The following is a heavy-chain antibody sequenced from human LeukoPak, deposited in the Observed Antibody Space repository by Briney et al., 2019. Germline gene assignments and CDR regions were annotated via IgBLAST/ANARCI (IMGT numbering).Heavy chain of an antibody. J-gene: IGHJ4*02. D-gene: IGHD4-23*01. V-gene: IGHV3-74*01. CDR2: INPDGSYT. Sequence: GGSLTLSSAASGFPFSGYWKHWVRQVPGKGLVWVSHINPDGSYTRYADSVKGRFTISRDNAKNTLSLQMNSLRAEDTAVYFCVRDGLRGLPYDYWGQGTLVCVSS. CDR3: VRDGLRGLPYDY. CDR1: GFPFSGYW.